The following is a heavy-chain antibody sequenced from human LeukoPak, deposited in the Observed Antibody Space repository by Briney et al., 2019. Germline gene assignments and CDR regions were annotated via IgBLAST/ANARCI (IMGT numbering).Heavy chain of an antibody. Sequence: PGGSLRLSCAASGFTFSSYSMNWVRQAPGKGLEWVSSISSSSSYIYYADSVKGRFTISRDNAKNSLYLQMNSLRAEDTAVYYCARGGQKGSGYRYYFDYWGQGTLVTVSS. D-gene: IGHD3-22*01. V-gene: IGHV3-21*01. CDR3: ARGGQKGSGYRYYFDY. J-gene: IGHJ4*02. CDR1: GFTFSSYS. CDR2: ISSSSSYI.